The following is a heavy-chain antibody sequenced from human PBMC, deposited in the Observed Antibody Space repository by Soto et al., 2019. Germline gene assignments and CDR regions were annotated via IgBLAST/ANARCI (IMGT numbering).Heavy chain of an antibody. CDR2: IWYDGRER. V-gene: IGHV3-33*01. CDR3: ARDRRDYGDYGIDY. J-gene: IGHJ4*02. D-gene: IGHD4-17*01. Sequence: QVPLVESGGGVVQPGRSLRLSCAASGFTFSSYGMHWVRQAPGKGLEWVAVIWYDGRERYYADFVKGRFTISRDNSKNTLYLQMTSLRAEDTAVYYCARDRRDYGDYGIDYWGQGTLVTVSS. CDR1: GFTFSSYG.